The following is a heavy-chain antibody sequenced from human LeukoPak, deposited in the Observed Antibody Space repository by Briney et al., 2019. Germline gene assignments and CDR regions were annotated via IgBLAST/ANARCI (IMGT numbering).Heavy chain of an antibody. CDR3: ARQTTVISFDY. Sequence: PSETLSLTCTVSGGSISSGDYYGTWIRQPPGKGLEWMGYIFYSGSMYYNPSLKSRLTISVDTSKNQFSLKLRSVTAADTAVYYCARQTTVISFDYWGQGALVTVSS. J-gene: IGHJ4*02. CDR1: GGSISSGDYY. D-gene: IGHD4-17*01. V-gene: IGHV4-30-4*01. CDR2: IFYSGSM.